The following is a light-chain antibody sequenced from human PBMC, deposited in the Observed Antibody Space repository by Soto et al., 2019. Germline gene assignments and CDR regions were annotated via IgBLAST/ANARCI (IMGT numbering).Light chain of an antibody. J-gene: IGLJ3*02. CDR2: EVS. V-gene: IGLV2-14*01. Sequence: QLVLTQPASVSGSPGQSITISCTGTSSDVGGYNYVSWYQQHPGKAPKLMIYEVSNRPSGVSNHFSGSKSGNTASLTISGLQAEDEADYYCSSYTSSSTWVFGGGTQLTVL. CDR1: SSDVGGYNY. CDR3: SSYTSSSTWV.